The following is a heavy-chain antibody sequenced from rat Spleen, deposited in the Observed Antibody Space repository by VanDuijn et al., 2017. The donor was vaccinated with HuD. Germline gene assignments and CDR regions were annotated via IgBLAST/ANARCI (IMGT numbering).Heavy chain of an antibody. Sequence: EVQLVESGGGLVQPGMSLKLSCAASGFTFSDYNMAWVRQAPTKGLEWVASISTGGGNTYYRDSVKGRFTISRDNAKSTLYLQMDSLRSEDTATYDCVRHGYYGYNYFDYWGQGVMVTVSS. J-gene: IGHJ2*01. V-gene: IGHV5-25*01. D-gene: IGHD1-9*01. CDR2: ISTGGGNT. CDR1: GFTFSDYN. CDR3: VRHGYYGYNYFDY.